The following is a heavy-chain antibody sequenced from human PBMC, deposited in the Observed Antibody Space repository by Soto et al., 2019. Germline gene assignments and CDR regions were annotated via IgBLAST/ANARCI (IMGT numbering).Heavy chain of an antibody. Sequence: EVQLVESGGGLVQPGGSLRLSCAASGFTFGNYWMHWVRQAPGKGLVWVSRINSDGRSTTDGDSVKGRFTISRDNAKNTLDLQMNSLRAEDTAVYYCVRDAIGDFPIDHWGQGTLVTVSS. D-gene: IGHD3-10*01. CDR3: VRDAIGDFPIDH. CDR2: INSDGRST. CDR1: GFTFGNYW. V-gene: IGHV3-74*01. J-gene: IGHJ4*02.